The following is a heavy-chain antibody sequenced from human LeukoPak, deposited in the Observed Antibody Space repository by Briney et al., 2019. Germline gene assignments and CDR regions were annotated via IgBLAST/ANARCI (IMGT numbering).Heavy chain of an antibody. CDR1: GYTFTSYG. J-gene: IGHJ4*02. Sequence: ASVKVSCKASGYTFTSYGISWVRQAPGQGLEWMGWISAYNGNTNYAQKLQGRVTMTTDTSTSTAYMELRSLRSDDTAVYYCARDRSLGGYYDSSGYYHFDYWGQGTLVTVSS. V-gene: IGHV1-18*01. D-gene: IGHD3-22*01. CDR2: ISAYNGNT. CDR3: ARDRSLGGYYDSSGYYHFDY.